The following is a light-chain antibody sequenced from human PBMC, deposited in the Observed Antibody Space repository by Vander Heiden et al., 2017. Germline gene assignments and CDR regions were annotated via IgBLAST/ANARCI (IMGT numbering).Light chain of an antibody. J-gene: IGLJ1*01. CDR2: EVS. Sequence: QSALTQPASVSGSPGQSITISCTGTSSDVGGYNCVSWYQQHPGKAPKLMIYEVSNRPSGVSNRFSGSKSGNTASLTISGLQAEDEADYYCSSYTSSSTPRVFGTGTKVTVL. CDR3: SSYTSSSTPRV. CDR1: SSDVGGYNC. V-gene: IGLV2-14*01.